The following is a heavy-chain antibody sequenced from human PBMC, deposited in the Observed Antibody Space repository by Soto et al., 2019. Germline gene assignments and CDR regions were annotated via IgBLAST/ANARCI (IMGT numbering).Heavy chain of an antibody. CDR1: GYTFTSYA. J-gene: IGHJ6*02. D-gene: IGHD3-10*01. CDR3: ASSRITMVPYGMDV. CDR2: INAGNGNT. Sequence: QVQLVQSGAEVKKPGASVKVSCKASGYTFTSYAIHWVRQAPGQRLEWMGWINAGNGNTKYSQKFQGRVTITRDTSASTAYMELSSLRSEDTAVYYCASSRITMVPYGMDVWGQGTTVTVSS. V-gene: IGHV1-3*01.